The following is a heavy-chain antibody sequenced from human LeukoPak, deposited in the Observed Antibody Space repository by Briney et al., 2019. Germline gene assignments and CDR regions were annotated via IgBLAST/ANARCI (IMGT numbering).Heavy chain of an antibody. V-gene: IGHV4-39*01. CDR2: IYYSGST. Sequence: PSETLSLTCTVSGGSLSSSSYYWGWVRQPPGKGLEWIGSIYYSGSTYYNPSLKSRVTISVDTSKNQFSLKLSSVTAADTAVYYCARLYWGIAARRIDYWGQGTLVTVSS. CDR3: ARLYWGIAARRIDY. D-gene: IGHD6-6*01. J-gene: IGHJ4*02. CDR1: GGSLSSSSYY.